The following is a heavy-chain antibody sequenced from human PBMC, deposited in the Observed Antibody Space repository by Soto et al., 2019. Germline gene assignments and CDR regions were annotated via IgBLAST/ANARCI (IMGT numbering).Heavy chain of an antibody. J-gene: IGHJ1*01. CDR3: ARFPFDSNDWTNPRYCDI. CDR1: GGSFSDYY. D-gene: IGHD3-22*01. CDR2: INHSGIT. V-gene: IGHV4-34*01. Sequence: QVQIQQWGAGLLKPAETLSLTCAVYGGSFSDYYWSWIRQPPGKGLEWIGEINHSGITNYSPSLKSPVTMSVDTSKNQFSLKLTSVTAADTALYYCARFPFDSNDWTNPRYCDIWGQGTLVTVSS.